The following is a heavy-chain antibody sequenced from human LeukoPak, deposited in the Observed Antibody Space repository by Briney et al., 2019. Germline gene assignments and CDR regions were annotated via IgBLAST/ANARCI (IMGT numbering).Heavy chain of an antibody. CDR1: GFTFSNAW. CDR2: IKSKTDGGTT. CDR3: TTDSASVRSSSWSGSFDY. Sequence: GGSLRLSCAASGFTFSNAWMSCVRQAPGKGLEWVGRIKSKTDGGTTDYAAPVKGRFTIPRDDSKNTLYLQMNSLKTEDTAVYYCTTDSASVRSSSWSGSFDYWGQGTLVTVSS. V-gene: IGHV3-15*01. J-gene: IGHJ4*02. D-gene: IGHD6-13*01.